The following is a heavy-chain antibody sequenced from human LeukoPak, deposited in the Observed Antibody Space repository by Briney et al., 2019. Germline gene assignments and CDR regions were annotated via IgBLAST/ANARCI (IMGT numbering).Heavy chain of an antibody. CDR3: AKTRRDGFGLTYCTNGVCREVFYMDV. D-gene: IGHD2-8*01. CDR1: GFTFSSYA. J-gene: IGHJ6*03. Sequence: GGSLRLSCAASGFTFSSYAMSWVRQAPGKGLEWVSAISGSGGSTYYADSVKGRFTISRDNSKNTLYLQMNSLRAEDTAVYYCAKTRRDGFGLTYCTNGVCREVFYMDVWGKGTTVTVSS. V-gene: IGHV3-23*01. CDR2: ISGSGGST.